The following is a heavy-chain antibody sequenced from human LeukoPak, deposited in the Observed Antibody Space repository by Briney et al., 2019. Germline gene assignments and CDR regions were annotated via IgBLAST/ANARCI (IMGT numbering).Heavy chain of an antibody. CDR3: AKGGGYFQN. V-gene: IGHV3-23*01. CDR1: GFTFSSYA. Sequence: GGSLRLSCAASGFTFSSYAMSWVRQAPGKGLEWVSTINGNGGTTYYADSVKGRFTISRDISENTLYLQMNSLRAEDTALYYCAKGGGYFQNWGQGTLVTVSS. CDR2: INGNGGTT. D-gene: IGHD3-16*01. J-gene: IGHJ1*01.